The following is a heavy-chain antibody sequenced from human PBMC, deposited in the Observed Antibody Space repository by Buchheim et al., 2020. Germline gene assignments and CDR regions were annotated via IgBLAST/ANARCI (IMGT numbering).Heavy chain of an antibody. J-gene: IGHJ4*02. CDR1: GLTFTNAW. CDR3: ASLLRTDY. D-gene: IGHD2/OR15-2a*01. CDR2: ISSSSSTI. Sequence: EVQVVESGGGLVKPGGSLRLSCTTSGLTFTNAWVNWVRQAPGKGLEWVSYISSSSSTIYYADSVKGRFTISRDNAKNSLYLQMNSLRDEDTAVYYCASLLRTDYWGQGTL. V-gene: IGHV3-48*02.